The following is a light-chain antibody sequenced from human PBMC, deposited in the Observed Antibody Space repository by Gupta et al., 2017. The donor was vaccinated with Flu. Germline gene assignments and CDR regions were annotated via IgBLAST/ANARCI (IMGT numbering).Light chain of an antibody. J-gene: IGLJ2*01. V-gene: IGLV2-11*01. CDR2: DVS. CDR1: SSDVGGYNY. CDR3: CSYAGSVV. Sequence: QSALPQPRSVSGSPGQSFTISCTGTSSDVGGYNYVSWYQQHPGKAPKLMIYDVSKRPSGVPDRFSGSKSGNTASLTISGLQAEDEADYYCCSYAGSVVFGGGTKLTVL.